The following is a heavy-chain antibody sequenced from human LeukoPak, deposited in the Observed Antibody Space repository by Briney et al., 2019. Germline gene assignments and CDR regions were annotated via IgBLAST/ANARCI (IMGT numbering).Heavy chain of an antibody. J-gene: IGHJ4*02. Sequence: QPGGSLRLSCAASGFTFSRYAMSWVRQAPGKGLEWVSTVSDSGSSTYYADSVKGRVTISRDNSENTLYLQMNSLRAEDTAVYYCAKDHGFFSGGWNPLFDYWGQGTLVTVSS. D-gene: IGHD6-19*01. V-gene: IGHV3-23*01. CDR3: AKDHGFFSGGWNPLFDY. CDR2: VSDSGSST. CDR1: GFTFSRYA.